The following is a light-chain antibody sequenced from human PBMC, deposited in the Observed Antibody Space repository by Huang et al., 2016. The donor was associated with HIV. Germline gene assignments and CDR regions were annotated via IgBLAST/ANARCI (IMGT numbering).Light chain of an antibody. CDR3: QQYDNLPFT. Sequence: DIQMTQSPSSLSASVGDRVTITCQASQDISNYLNWYQPKPGKAPKLLIYDTSNLETGVPSRFSGSGSGTDFTFTISRLQPEDIATYYCQQYDNLPFTFGPGTKVDIK. CDR2: DTS. J-gene: IGKJ3*01. CDR1: QDISNY. V-gene: IGKV1-33*01.